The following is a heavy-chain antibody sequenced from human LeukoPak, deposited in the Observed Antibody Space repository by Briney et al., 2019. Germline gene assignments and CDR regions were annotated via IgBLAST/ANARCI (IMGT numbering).Heavy chain of an antibody. CDR3: AKGRDYGDY. CDR1: GFTFSSYW. Sequence: RGSLRLSCAVSGFTFSSYWMTWVRQAPGKGLQWVANINQGGREKYYMGSMKRRLNISRDNTENSVVLQLTSLRPEDTGIYFCAKGRDYGDYWGQGTLVAVS. J-gene: IGHJ4*02. V-gene: IGHV3-7*01. CDR2: INQGGREK.